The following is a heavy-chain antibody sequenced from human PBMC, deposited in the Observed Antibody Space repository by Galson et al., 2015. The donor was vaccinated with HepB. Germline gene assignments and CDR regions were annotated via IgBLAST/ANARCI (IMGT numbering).Heavy chain of an antibody. D-gene: IGHD5-12*01. CDR3: AKAEYSGYDHYYYYGMDV. CDR2: ISGSGGST. CDR1: GFTFSSYA. J-gene: IGHJ6*02. V-gene: IGHV3-23*01. Sequence: SLRLSCAASGFTFSSYAMSWVRQAPGKGLEWVSAISGSGGSTYYADSVKGRFTISRDNSKNTLYLQMNSLRAEDTAVYHCAKAEYSGYDHYYYYGMDVWGQETTVTVSS.